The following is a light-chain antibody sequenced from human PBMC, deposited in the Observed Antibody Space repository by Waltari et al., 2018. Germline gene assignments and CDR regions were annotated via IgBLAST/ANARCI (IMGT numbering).Light chain of an antibody. J-gene: IGKJ4*01. CDR3: QQYYSSPLT. CDR1: QSVLSSSNNKNF. Sequence: DIVMTQSPDSLAVSLGERATINCKSSQSVLSSSNNKNFLAWCQQKPGQPPKVLIFWASARESGVPDRFSGSGSGTDFTLTISSLQAEDVAVYYCQQYYSSPLTFGGGTKLEIK. V-gene: IGKV4-1*01. CDR2: WAS.